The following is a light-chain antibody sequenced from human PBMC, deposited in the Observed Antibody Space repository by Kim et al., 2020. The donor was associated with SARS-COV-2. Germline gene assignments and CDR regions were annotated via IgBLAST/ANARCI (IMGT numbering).Light chain of an antibody. V-gene: IGLV3-1*01. CDR2: QDS. J-gene: IGLJ2*01. CDR1: KLGDKY. CDR3: QAWDSSPV. Sequence: SSELTQPPSVSVSPGQTASITCSGDKLGDKYACWYQQKPGQSPVLVIYQDSKRPSGIPERFSGSNSGNTATLTISGTQAMDEADYYCQAWDSSPVFGGGTQLTVL.